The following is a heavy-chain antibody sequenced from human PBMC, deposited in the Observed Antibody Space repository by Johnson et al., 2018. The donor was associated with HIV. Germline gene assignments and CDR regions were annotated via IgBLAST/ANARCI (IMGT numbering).Heavy chain of an antibody. D-gene: IGHD3-22*01. Sequence: VQLVESGGGVVQPGRSLRLSCEASGFTFSSYAVHWVRQAPGKGLEWVSVIYSGGNTYYADSVKGRFTISRDNSKNTLSLQMNSLRVEDTAVYYCAREARIVVVEPSDAFDIWGQGTLVTVSS. J-gene: IGHJ3*02. CDR1: GFTFSSYA. V-gene: IGHV3-66*01. CDR2: IYSGGNT. CDR3: AREARIVVVEPSDAFDI.